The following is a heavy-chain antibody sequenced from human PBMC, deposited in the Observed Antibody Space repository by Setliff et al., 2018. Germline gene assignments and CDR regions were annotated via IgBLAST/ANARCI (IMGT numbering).Heavy chain of an antibody. CDR2: VSFFGAS. D-gene: IGHD3-22*01. V-gene: IGHV4-39*01. CDR3: RLWSHNYHNDY. Sequence: LSLTCSVSDVSISDTTYCWAWVRQPPGKGLEWIGTVSFFGASYSNPSLRSRLTISLDKSGNRFSLNLASVTAADTAVYYCRLWSHNYHNDYWGQGTLVTVSS. J-gene: IGHJ4*02. CDR1: DVSISDTTYC.